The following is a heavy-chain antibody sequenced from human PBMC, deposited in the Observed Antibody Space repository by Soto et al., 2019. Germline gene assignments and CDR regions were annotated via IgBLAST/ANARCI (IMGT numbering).Heavy chain of an antibody. CDR2: GEYRGSA. CDR1: VGSFSGYS. CDR3: AMAARPRDQLVSTPATGDYFDY. J-gene: IGHJ4*02. D-gene: IGHD2-15*01. Sequence: QVQLQQWGAGLLRPSETLSLTCAVYVGSFSGYSWTWIRQAPGKGLEWIWDGEYRGSAKYDPSLRSRVTISVDTSKNQFSLRLRSVTAADTALYFCAMAARPRDQLVSTPATGDYFDYWGQGTLVSVSS. V-gene: IGHV4-34*02.